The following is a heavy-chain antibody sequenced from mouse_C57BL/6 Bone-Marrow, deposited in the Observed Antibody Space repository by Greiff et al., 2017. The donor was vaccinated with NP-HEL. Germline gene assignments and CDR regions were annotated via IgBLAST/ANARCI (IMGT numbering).Heavy chain of an antibody. CDR2: ISNGGGST. V-gene: IGHV5-12*01. J-gene: IGHJ2*01. D-gene: IGHD2-1*01. CDR1: GFTFSDYY. CDR3: ARHRGYGNFDY. Sequence: EVKVEESGGGLVQPGGSLKLSCAASGFTFSDYYMYWVRQTPEKRLEWVAYISNGGGSTYYPDTVKGRFTISRDNAKNTLYRQMSRLKSEDTAMYYCARHRGYGNFDYWGQGTTLTVSS.